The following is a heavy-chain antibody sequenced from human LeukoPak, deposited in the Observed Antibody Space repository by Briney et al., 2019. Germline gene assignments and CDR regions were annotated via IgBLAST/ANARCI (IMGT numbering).Heavy chain of an antibody. CDR2: ISAYNGNT. J-gene: IGHJ4*02. CDR3: ARDDDFWSGYYSRRY. Sequence: ASVTVSYQPSGYTFTRYGISWVRQAPGQGLAWMGWISAYNGNTHYAQKLHGRVTMTTDTSTSTAYLQLRSLRSDYTAVYYCARDDDFWSGYYSRRYWGQGTLVTVSS. D-gene: IGHD3-3*01. CDR1: GYTFTRYG. V-gene: IGHV1-18*01.